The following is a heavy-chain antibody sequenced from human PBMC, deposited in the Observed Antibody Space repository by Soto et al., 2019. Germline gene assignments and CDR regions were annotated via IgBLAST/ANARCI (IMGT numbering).Heavy chain of an antibody. V-gene: IGHV1-18*01. Sequence: ASVKVSCKASGYTFTSYCISWVRQAPGQGLEWMGWISAYNGNTDYAQKLQGRVTMTTDTSTSTAYMELRSLRSDDTAVYYCARVESSSSWYRQDYWGQGTLVTVSS. CDR1: GYTFTSYC. CDR3: ARVESSSSWYRQDY. CDR2: ISAYNGNT. D-gene: IGHD6-13*01. J-gene: IGHJ4*02.